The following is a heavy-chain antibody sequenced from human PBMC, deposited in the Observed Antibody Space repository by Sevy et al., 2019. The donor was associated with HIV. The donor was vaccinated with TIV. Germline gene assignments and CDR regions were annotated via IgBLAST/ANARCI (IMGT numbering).Heavy chain of an antibody. CDR2: ISSSSSYI. J-gene: IGHJ3*02. D-gene: IGHD6-13*01. CDR3: ARDEAAAGDAFDI. Sequence: GGSLRLSCAASGFTFSSYSMNWVRHAPGKGLEWVSSISSSSSYIYYADSVKGRFTISRDNAKNSLYLQMNSLRAEDTAVYYCARDEAAAGDAFDIWGQGTMVTVSS. CDR1: GFTFSSYS. V-gene: IGHV3-21*01.